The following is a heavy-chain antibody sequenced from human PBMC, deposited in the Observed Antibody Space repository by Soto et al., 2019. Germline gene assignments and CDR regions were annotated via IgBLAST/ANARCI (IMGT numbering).Heavy chain of an antibody. CDR3: AKEMYFDDSPDY. CDR1: GFTFSSYA. Sequence: PGGSLRLSCAASGFTFSSYAVSWVRQAPGKGLEWVSAVSGSGGSTYYADSVKGRFAISRDNSKNTLYLQMNSLRAEDTAVYYCAKEMYFDDSPDYWGQGTLVTVSS. D-gene: IGHD3-3*01. J-gene: IGHJ4*02. CDR2: VSGSGGST. V-gene: IGHV3-23*01.